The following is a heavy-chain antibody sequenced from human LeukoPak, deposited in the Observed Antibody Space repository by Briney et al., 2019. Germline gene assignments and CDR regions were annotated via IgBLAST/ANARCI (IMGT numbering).Heavy chain of an antibody. CDR2: IKSDGSST. CDR3: ASGSGH. J-gene: IGHJ4*02. Sequence: GESLRLSCAASGFTFSSYWMHWVRQTPGKGLVWVSRIKSDGSSTSYADSVKGRFTISRDNSKNTLYLQMNTLRAEDTAVFYCASGSGHWGQGTLVTVSS. V-gene: IGHV3-74*01. CDR1: GFTFSSYW. D-gene: IGHD2-2*03.